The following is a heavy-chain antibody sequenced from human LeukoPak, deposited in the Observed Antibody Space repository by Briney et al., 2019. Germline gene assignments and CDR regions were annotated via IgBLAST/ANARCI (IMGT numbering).Heavy chain of an antibody. J-gene: IGHJ3*02. Sequence: GGSLRLSCAASGFTFSSYEMNWGWQAPGPGMELDSYISCSSRIIYYADSVKGRFTISRNNAKNSLYLQMSSLRDEHTAVYYCARVCRDSSRYGAFDIWGQGTMVTVSP. CDR2: ISCSSRII. D-gene: IGHD3-22*01. CDR3: ARVCRDSSRYGAFDI. CDR1: GFTFSSYE. V-gene: IGHV3-48*03.